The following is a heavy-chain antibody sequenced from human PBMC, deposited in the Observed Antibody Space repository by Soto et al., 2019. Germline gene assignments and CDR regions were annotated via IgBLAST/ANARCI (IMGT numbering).Heavy chain of an antibody. Sequence: ASVEVSCKASGGTFSSYAMSWVRQAPGQGLEGMGGIIPIFGTANYAQQFQGRVTITADESTSTAYMELSSLSSEDTAVYYCASVGATGEDCWGQGTMVTV. CDR1: GGTFSSYA. CDR3: ASVGATGEDC. V-gene: IGHV1-69*13. J-gene: IGHJ4*02. D-gene: IGHD1-26*01. CDR2: IIPIFGTA.